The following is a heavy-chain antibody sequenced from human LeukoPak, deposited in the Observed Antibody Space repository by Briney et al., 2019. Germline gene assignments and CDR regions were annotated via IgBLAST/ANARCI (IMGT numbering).Heavy chain of an antibody. J-gene: IGHJ4*02. CDR2: ISSSSSYI. Sequence: PGGXLRLSCAASGFTFSSYSMNWVRQAPGKGLEWVSSISSSSSYIYYADSVKGRFTISRDNAKNSLYLQMNSLRAEDTAVYYCARGAAAGQDYWGQGTLVTVSS. CDR3: ARGAAAGQDY. D-gene: IGHD6-13*01. CDR1: GFTFSSYS. V-gene: IGHV3-21*01.